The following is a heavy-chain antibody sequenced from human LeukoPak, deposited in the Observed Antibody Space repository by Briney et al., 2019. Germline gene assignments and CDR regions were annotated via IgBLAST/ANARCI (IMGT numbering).Heavy chain of an antibody. D-gene: IGHD7-27*01. CDR1: GGTFSSYA. V-gene: IGHV1-69*04. CDR3: ARDEALTGKNWFDP. CDR2: IIPILGIA. Sequence: SVKVSCKASGGTFSSYAISWVRQAPGQGLEWMGRIIPILGIANYAQKFQGRVRITADKSTSTAYMELSSLRSEDTAVYYCARDEALTGKNWFDPWGQGTLVTVSS. J-gene: IGHJ5*02.